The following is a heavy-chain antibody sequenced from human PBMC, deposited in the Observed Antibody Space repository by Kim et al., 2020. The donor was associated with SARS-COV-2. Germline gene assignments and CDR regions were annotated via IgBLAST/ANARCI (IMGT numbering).Heavy chain of an antibody. Sequence: SLKSRVTISVDTSKNQFSLKLSSVTAADTAVYYCARGALLLWFGGNWFDPWGQGTLVTVSS. V-gene: IGHV4-34*01. J-gene: IGHJ5*02. CDR3: ARGALLLWFGGNWFDP. D-gene: IGHD3-10*01.